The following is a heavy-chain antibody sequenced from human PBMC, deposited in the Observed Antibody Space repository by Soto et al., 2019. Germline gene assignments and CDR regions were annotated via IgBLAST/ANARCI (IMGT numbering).Heavy chain of an antibody. CDR1: GGSISSGGYY. CDR3: ARVVGYYYYYMDV. CDR2: IYYSGST. J-gene: IGHJ6*03. Sequence: SETLSLTCTVSGGSISSGGYYWSWIRQHPGKGLEWIGYIYYSGSTYYNPSLKSRVTISVDTSKNQFSLKLSSVTAADTAVYYCARVVGYYYYYMDVWGKGTTVTVSS. V-gene: IGHV4-31*03. D-gene: IGHD1-26*01.